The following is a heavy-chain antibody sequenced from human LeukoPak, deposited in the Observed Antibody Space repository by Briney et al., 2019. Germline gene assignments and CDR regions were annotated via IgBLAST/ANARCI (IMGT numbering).Heavy chain of an antibody. CDR2: INPNSGGT. Sequence: ASVKVSCEASGYTFTGYYMHWVRQAPGQGLEWMGWINPNSGGTNYAQKFQGRVTMTRDTSISTAYMELSRLRSDDTAVYYCARGFLSRGDQIDYWGQGTLVTVSS. J-gene: IGHJ4*02. CDR3: ARGFLSRGDQIDY. D-gene: IGHD3-3*01. V-gene: IGHV1-2*02. CDR1: GYTFTGYY.